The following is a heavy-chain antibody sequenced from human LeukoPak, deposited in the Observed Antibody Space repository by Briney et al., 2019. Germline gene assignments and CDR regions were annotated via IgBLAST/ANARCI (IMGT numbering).Heavy chain of an antibody. D-gene: IGHD6-13*01. J-gene: IGHJ6*02. CDR2: TYYRSKWYN. CDR3: ARDGGLRGSSWYGNYYGMDV. V-gene: IGHV6-1*01. CDR1: GDSVSSNSAA. Sequence: KTSQTLSLTCAISGDSVSSNSAAWNWIRQSPSRGLEWLGRTYYRSKWYNDYAVSVKSRITINPDTSKNQFSLQLNSETPEDTAVYYCARDGGLRGSSWYGNYYGMDVWGQGTTVTVSS.